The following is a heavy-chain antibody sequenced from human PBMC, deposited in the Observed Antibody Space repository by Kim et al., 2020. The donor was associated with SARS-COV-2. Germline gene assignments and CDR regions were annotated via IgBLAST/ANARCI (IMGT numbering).Heavy chain of an antibody. V-gene: IGHV1-18*01. D-gene: IGHD3-10*01. CDR2: ISAYNGNT. Sequence: ASVKVSCKASGYTFTSYGISWVRQAPGQGLEWMGWISAYNGNTNYAQKLQGRVTMTTDTSTSTAYMELRSLRSDDTAVYYCARDSVLYGSGSYYMGEWGQGTLVTVSS. CDR3: ARDSVLYGSGSYYMGE. J-gene: IGHJ4*02. CDR1: GYTFTSYG.